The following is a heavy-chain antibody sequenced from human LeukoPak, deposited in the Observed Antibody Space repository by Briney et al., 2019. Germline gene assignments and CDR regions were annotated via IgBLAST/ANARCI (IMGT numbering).Heavy chain of an antibody. Sequence: ASVKVSCKASGYTFTGYYMHWVRQAPGQGLEWMGRINPNSGGTNYAQKFQGRVTMTRDTSISTAYMELSRLRSEDTAVYYCARGGIAAAGNYYYYGMDVWGQGTTVTLSS. J-gene: IGHJ6*02. CDR2: INPNSGGT. V-gene: IGHV1-2*06. CDR3: ARGGIAAAGNYYYYGMDV. CDR1: GYTFTGYY. D-gene: IGHD6-13*01.